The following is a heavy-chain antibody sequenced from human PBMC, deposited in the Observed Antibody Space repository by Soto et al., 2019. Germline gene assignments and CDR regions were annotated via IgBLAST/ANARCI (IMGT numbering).Heavy chain of an antibody. V-gene: IGHV4-4*02. Sequence: SETLSLTCAVSGVSISSGNWWTWVRQSPQRGLEYIGEIFHDGTANYYPSFERRVAISVDTSKNQFSLKLTSVAAADTAIYFCARLVYDTRLNYMYFDFWGQGTLVTVS. CDR2: IFHDGTA. CDR1: GVSISSGNW. D-gene: IGHD3-10*01. J-gene: IGHJ4*02. CDR3: ARLVYDTRLNYMYFDF.